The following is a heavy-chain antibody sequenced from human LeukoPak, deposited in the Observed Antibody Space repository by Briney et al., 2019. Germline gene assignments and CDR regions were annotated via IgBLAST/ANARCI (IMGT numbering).Heavy chain of an antibody. V-gene: IGHV3-33*06. CDR2: IWYDGSNK. CDR3: VKKGHYDFWSWVDY. Sequence: GGSLRLSCAASGFTFSSYGMHWVRQAPGKGLEWVAVIWYDGSNKYYADSVKGRFTISRDNSKNTLYLQMNSLRAEDTAVYYCVKKGHYDFWSWVDYWGQGTLVTVSS. D-gene: IGHD3-3*01. J-gene: IGHJ4*02. CDR1: GFTFSSYG.